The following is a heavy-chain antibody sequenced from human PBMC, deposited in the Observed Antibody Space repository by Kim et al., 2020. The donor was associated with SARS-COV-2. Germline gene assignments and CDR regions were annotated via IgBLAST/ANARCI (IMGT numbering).Heavy chain of an antibody. CDR3: AREYVYAPTHYYYGMDV. D-gene: IGHD3-10*02. V-gene: IGHV1-69*13. CDR2: IIPIFGTA. J-gene: IGHJ6*02. CDR1: GGTFSSYA. Sequence: SVKVSCKASGGTFSSYAISWVRQAPGQGLEWMGGIIPIFGTANYAQKFPGRVTITADESTSTAYMELSSLRSEDTAVYYCAREYVYAPTHYYYGMDVWGQGTTVTVSS.